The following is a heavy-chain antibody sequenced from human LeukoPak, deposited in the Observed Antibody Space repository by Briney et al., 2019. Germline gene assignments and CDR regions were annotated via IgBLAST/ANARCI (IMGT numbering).Heavy chain of an antibody. V-gene: IGHV3-7*01. Sequence: GGSLRLSCAASGFTFSNDWMCWVRQAPGKGLEWVANINQDESKKYYADSVKGRYTISRDNAKNSLYLQMSSLTAEDTAIYYCARDHAYRADYWGQGTLVTVSS. CDR2: INQDESKK. CDR3: ARDHAYRADY. D-gene: IGHD2-2*01. CDR1: GFTFSNDW. J-gene: IGHJ4*02.